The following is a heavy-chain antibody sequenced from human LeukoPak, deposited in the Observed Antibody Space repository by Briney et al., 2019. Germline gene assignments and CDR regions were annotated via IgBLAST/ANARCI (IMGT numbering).Heavy chain of an antibody. J-gene: IGHJ4*02. V-gene: IGHV4-34*01. Sequence: SSETLSLTCTVSGGSISSYYWSWIRQPPGKGLEWIGEINHSGSTNYNPSLKSRVTISVDTSKNQFSLKLSSVTAADTAVYYCARVSVGATGLFDYWGQGTLVTVSS. CDR2: INHSGST. CDR3: ARVSVGATGLFDY. CDR1: GGSISSYY. D-gene: IGHD1-26*01.